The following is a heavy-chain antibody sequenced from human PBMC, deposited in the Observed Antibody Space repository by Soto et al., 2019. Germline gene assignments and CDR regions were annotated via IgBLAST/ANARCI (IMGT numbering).Heavy chain of an antibody. V-gene: IGHV1-8*01. CDR2: MNPNSGNT. D-gene: IGHD6-13*01. CDR3: ARGLGSSSWFVGSFDY. CDR1: GYTFTSYD. Sequence: GASVKVSCKASGYTFTSYDINWVRQATGQGLEWMGWMNPNSGNTGYAQKFQGRVTMTRNTSISTAYMELSSLRSEDTAVYYCARGLGSSSWFVGSFDYWGQGTLVTVSS. J-gene: IGHJ4*02.